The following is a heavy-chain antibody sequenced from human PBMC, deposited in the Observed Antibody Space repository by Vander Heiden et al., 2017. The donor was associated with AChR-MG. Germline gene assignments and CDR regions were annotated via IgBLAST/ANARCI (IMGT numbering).Heavy chain of an antibody. V-gene: IGHV3-53*02. CDR2: IYSGGST. CDR3: ARDIGYCSSTSCLYYYYYGMDV. Sequence: EVQLVETGGGLIQPGGSLRPSCAASGFTVSTTYMSWVRQAPGKGLEWVSVIYSGGSTYYADSVKGRFTISRDNSKNTLYLQMNSLRAEDTAVYYCARDIGYCSSTSCLYYYYYGMDVWGQGTTVTVSS. J-gene: IGHJ6*02. D-gene: IGHD2-2*01. CDR1: GFTVSTTY.